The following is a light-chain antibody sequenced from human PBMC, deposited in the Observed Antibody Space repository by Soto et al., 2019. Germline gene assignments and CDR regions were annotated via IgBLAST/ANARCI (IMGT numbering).Light chain of an antibody. CDR2: GVS. CDR3: SLYTSSSTSYV. V-gene: IGLV2-18*01. J-gene: IGLJ1*01. Sequence: QSVLTQPPSVSGSPGQSVTISCTGTSSDVGSYNRVSWYQQPPGTAPKLLIYGVSNRPSGVPGRFSGSKSGNTASLTISGLQAEDEGVYYCSLYTSSSTSYVFGTGTKVTV. CDR1: SSDVGSYNR.